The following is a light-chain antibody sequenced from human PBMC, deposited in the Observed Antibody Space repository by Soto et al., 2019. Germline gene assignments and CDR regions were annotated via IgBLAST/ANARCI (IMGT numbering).Light chain of an antibody. J-gene: IGKJ4*01. V-gene: IGKV1-5*03. CDR1: QTISIW. CDR3: TQYAISPLT. Sequence: DLRITLSPPPLSGSIGDRVTITCLASQTISIWLSWYQHEPGKARKLLIYKASTLKSGVPSRFSGSGSGTDFTLTISRLEAEDGVRYCSTQYAISPLTLGGGTRV. CDR2: KAS.